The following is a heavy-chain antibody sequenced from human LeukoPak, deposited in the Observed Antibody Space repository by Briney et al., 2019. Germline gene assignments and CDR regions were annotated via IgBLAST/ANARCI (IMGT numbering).Heavy chain of an antibody. CDR2: ISYDGSNK. J-gene: IGHJ3*02. V-gene: IGHV3-30*03. Sequence: GGSLRLPCAASGFTFSSYGMHWVRQAPGKGLEWVAVISYDGSNKYYADSVKGRFTISRDNSKNTLYLQMNSLRAEDTAVYYCAGGDGRDAFDIWGQGTMVTVSS. CDR1: GFTFSSYG. D-gene: IGHD5-24*01. CDR3: AGGDGRDAFDI.